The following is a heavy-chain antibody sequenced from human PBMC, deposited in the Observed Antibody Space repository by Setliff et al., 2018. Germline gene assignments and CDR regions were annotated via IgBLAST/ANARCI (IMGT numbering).Heavy chain of an antibody. CDR2: AYNTGTT. D-gene: IGHD2-8*02. J-gene: IGHJ4*02. Sequence: SETLSLTCIVAGDSISNSDYYWGWIRQPPGKGLEWIGRAYNTGTTQYNPSLKSRVTISVDTSKNRFTLNLRSVTAADTAVYYCARHAITQSLVADFWGQGILVTVSS. CDR1: GDSISNSDYY. V-gene: IGHV4-39*01. CDR3: ARHAITQSLVADF.